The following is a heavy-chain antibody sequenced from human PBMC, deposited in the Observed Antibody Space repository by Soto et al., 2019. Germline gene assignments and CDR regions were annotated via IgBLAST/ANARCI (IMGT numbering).Heavy chain of an antibody. J-gene: IGHJ4*02. CDR2: ITSKRYSGTT. CDR3: TRVPPINYGSGTYPFDY. V-gene: IGHV3-49*04. CDR1: GFTFDHFA. D-gene: IGHD3-10*01. Sequence: GGSLRLSCTASGFTFDHFAVTWVRQAPGRGLEWVGFITSKRYSGTTEYAASVKGRFAISRDDSRSIAYLQMNSLKTEDTAVYYCTRVPPINYGSGTYPFDYWGQGALVNVSS.